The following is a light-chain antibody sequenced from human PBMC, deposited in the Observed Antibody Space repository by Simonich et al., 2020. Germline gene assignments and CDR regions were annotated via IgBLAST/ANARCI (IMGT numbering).Light chain of an antibody. Sequence: QSALTQPPSASGSPGQSVPISCTGTSSDVGGYNYVSWYQQHPGKAPKLMIYEVRKGPSGVPDRFSGSKSGNTASLTVSGLQAEDEADYYCSSYAGSNNLVFGGGTKLTVL. CDR2: EVR. CDR3: SSYAGSNNLV. J-gene: IGLJ2*01. V-gene: IGLV2-8*01. CDR1: SSDVGGYNY.